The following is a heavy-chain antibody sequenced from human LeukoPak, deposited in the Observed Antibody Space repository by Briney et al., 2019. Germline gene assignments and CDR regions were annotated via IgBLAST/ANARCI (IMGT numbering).Heavy chain of an antibody. D-gene: IGHD1-26*01. J-gene: IGHJ4*02. CDR2: ITYSGTT. CDR3: ARHGGRYNGSPSD. V-gene: IGHV4-39*01. Sequence: PSETLSLTCTVSGDSISSSTYSTTYYWGWTRQPPGKVLEWIASITYSGTTHYNASLKNRVTISVDTSKNQFSLRLSSVTAADTAVYFCARHGGRYNGSPSDWGQGTLVTVSS. CDR1: GDSISSSTYSTTYY.